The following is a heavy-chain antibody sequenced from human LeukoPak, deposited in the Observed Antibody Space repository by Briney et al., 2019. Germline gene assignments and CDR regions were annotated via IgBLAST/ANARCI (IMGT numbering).Heavy chain of an antibody. V-gene: IGHV3-15*01. J-gene: IGHJ4*02. D-gene: IGHD3-10*01. CDR1: GFTFSNAW. CDR2: IKSKTDGGTT. CDR3: TTETILWFGELSY. Sequence: KPGGSLRLSCAASGFTFSNAWMSWVRQAPGKGLEWVGRIKSKTDGGTTDYAAPVKGRFTISRDDSKNTLYLQMNSLKTEDTAVYYCTTETILWFGELSYWGQGTLVTVSS.